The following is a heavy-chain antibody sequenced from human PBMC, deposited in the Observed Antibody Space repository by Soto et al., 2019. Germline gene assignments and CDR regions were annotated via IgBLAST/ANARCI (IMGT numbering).Heavy chain of an antibody. Sequence: ASVKVSCKASGYTFTSYGISWVRQAPGQGLEWIGWISAYNGNTNYAQKLQGRVTMTTDTSTSTAYMELRSLRSDDTAVYYCARDYSNYVDSYDYYGIDAWGKGTTVTVSS. J-gene: IGHJ6*04. CDR3: ARDYSNYVDSYDYYGIDA. CDR1: GYTFTSYG. CDR2: ISAYNGNT. V-gene: IGHV1-18*01. D-gene: IGHD4-4*01.